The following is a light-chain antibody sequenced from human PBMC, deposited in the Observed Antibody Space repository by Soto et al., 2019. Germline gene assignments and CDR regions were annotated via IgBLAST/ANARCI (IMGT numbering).Light chain of an antibody. J-gene: IGKJ1*01. V-gene: IGKV3-11*01. Sequence: DIVFTQSPATLSLSPGERATLSCRASQSVSNFLAWYQQKPGQAPRLLIYDASNRATGIPARFSGSGSGTDFTLTISNLEPEDFAVYYCQQRRAWPWTFGQGTKVDIK. CDR3: QQRRAWPWT. CDR2: DAS. CDR1: QSVSNF.